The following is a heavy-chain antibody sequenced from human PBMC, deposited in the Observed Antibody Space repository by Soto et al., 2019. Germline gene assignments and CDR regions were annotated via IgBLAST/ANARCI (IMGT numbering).Heavy chain of an antibody. CDR1: GFTFSSYW. V-gene: IGHV3-7*02. D-gene: IGHD6-19*01. CDR2: IKQDGSEK. CDR3: ANLLSGWYLGLFY. J-gene: IGHJ4*02. Sequence: GGSLRLSCAASGFTFSSYWMSWVRQAPGKGLEWVANIKQDGSEKYYVDSVKGRFTISRDNAKNSLYLQMNSLRAEDTAVYYCANLLSGWYLGLFYWGQGTLVTVSS.